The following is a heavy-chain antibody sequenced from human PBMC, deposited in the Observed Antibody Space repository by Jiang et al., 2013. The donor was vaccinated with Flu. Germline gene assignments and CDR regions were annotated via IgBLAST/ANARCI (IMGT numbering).Heavy chain of an antibody. V-gene: IGHV1-3*01. CDR3: ASPVDSSGYYGYLD. CDR2: INAGNGNT. D-gene: IGHD3-22*01. J-gene: IGHJ4*02. Sequence: GAEVKKPGASVKVSCKASGYTFTSYAMHWVRQAPGQRLEWMGWINAGNGNTKYSQKFQGRVTITRDTSASTAYMELSSLRSEDTAVYYCASPVDSSGYYGYLDYGARDPGHRL. CDR1: GYTFTSYA.